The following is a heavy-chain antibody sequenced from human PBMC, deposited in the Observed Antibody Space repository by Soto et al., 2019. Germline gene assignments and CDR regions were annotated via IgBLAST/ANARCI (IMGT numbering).Heavy chain of an antibody. J-gene: IGHJ3*02. V-gene: IGHV4-31*03. CDR3: ARAITAWEAFDI. D-gene: IGHD1-26*01. Sequence: SSETLSLTCTVSGGSIRSGGYYWSWIRQHPGKGLEWIGYIYYSGSTYYNPSLKSRVTISVDTSKNQFSLKLSSVTAADTAVYYCARAITAWEAFDIWGQGTMVTVSS. CDR1: GGSIRSGGYY. CDR2: IYYSGST.